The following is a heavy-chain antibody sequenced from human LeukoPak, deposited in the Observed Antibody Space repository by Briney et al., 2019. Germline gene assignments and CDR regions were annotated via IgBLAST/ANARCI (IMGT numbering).Heavy chain of an antibody. CDR3: AGWVDTAMVKGGYYYYYMDV. V-gene: IGHV3-7*01. Sequence: GGSLRLSCAASGFTFSSYWMSWVRQAPGKGLEWVANIKQDGSEKYYVDSVKGRFTISRDNAKNSLYLQMNSLRAEDTAVYYCAGWVDTAMVKGGYYYYYMDVWGKGTTVTVSS. J-gene: IGHJ6*03. D-gene: IGHD5-18*01. CDR2: IKQDGSEK. CDR1: GFTFSSYW.